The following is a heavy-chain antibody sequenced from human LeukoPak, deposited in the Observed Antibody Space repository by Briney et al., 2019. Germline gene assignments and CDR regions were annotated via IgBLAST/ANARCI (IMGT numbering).Heavy chain of an antibody. Sequence: ESLKISCKGSGYSFTSYWIGWVRQMPGKGLEWMGIIYPCESDTRYSPSFQGQVTLSADKSVSTAYLQWSSLKASDTAMYYCARLDGSGSFNPFDYWGQGTLVTVSS. CDR2: IYPCESDT. V-gene: IGHV5-51*01. CDR1: GYSFTSYW. J-gene: IGHJ4*02. CDR3: ARLDGSGSFNPFDY. D-gene: IGHD3-10*01.